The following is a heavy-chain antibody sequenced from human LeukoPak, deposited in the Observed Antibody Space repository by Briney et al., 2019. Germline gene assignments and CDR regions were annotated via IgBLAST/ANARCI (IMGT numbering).Heavy chain of an antibody. V-gene: IGHV4-30-4*08. CDR2: IYHSGQT. J-gene: IGHJ4*02. Sequence: SETLSFTCTVSGGSINNDEHYWTWIRQPPGKGLEWIGYIYHSGQTYYNPSLKSRVIISIDTSKNQFSLKVTSVTAADTAVYYCARARYYGVDYWGQGTLVTVSS. CDR1: GGSINNDEHY. D-gene: IGHD3-10*01. CDR3: ARARYYGVDY.